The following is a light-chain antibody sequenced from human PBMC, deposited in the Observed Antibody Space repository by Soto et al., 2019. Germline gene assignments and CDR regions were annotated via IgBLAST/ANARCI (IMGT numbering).Light chain of an antibody. CDR3: QQYDNYPLT. CDR1: QNIDKW. J-gene: IGKJ4*01. CDR2: QAS. V-gene: IGKV1-5*03. Sequence: DIPMTQSPATLSASVGDRVTITCRASQNIDKWLAWYQQKAGKAPKLLIYQASSLESGVPSRFGGSGSETVFTLTISSLQPDDFATYYCQQYDNYPLTFGGGTKVEI.